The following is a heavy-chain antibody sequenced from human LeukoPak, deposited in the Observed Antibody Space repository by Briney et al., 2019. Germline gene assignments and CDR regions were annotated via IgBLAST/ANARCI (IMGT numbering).Heavy chain of an antibody. V-gene: IGHV3-23*01. CDR1: GYTFNSYG. CDR2: ISGSGGST. J-gene: IGHJ4*02. Sequence: GGTLRLSCAASGYTFNSYGMTLVRQAPGKGLEWVSTISGSGGSTYYADSVKGGFTISRDNTKNTLYLQMNSLRAEDTAVYYCAKTSWGSDSSGYIDWGQGTLVTVSS. CDR3: AKTSWGSDSSGYID. D-gene: IGHD3-22*01.